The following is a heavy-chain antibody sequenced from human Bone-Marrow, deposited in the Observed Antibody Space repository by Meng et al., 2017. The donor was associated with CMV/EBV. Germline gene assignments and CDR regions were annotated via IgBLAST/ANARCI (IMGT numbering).Heavy chain of an antibody. V-gene: IGHV1-69*05. CDR2: IIPIFGTA. CDR3: ASLSLAAAVWFDP. Sequence: KASGSTFRSYAISWVRQAPGQGLEWMGGIIPIFGTANYAQKCQGRVTITTDESTSTAYMELSSLRSEDTAVYYCASLSLAAAVWFDPWGQGTLVTVSS. CDR1: GSTFRSYA. D-gene: IGHD6-13*01. J-gene: IGHJ5*02.